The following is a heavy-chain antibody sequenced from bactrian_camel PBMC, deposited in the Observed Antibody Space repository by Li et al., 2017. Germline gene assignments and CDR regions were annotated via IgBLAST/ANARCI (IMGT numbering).Heavy chain of an antibody. CDR2: INSNARST. J-gene: IGHJ4*01. Sequence: VQLVESGGGSVQAGGSLRLSCAVSGYTYRRNCMGWFRQAPGKEREGVAHININSNARSTYYADSAKGRFTISQDNAKNTVYLQMNSLKPEDTAMYYCAAERPRAYRPNCRYEDAYWGQGTQVTVS. CDR1: GYTYRRNC. CDR3: AAERPRAYRPNCRYEDAY. V-gene: IGHV3S40*01. D-gene: IGHD8*01.